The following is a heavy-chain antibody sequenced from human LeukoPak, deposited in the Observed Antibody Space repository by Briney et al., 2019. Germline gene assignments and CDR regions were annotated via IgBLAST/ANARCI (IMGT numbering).Heavy chain of an antibody. Sequence: SVKVSCKASGGTSNSHAISWVQQAPGQGLEWMGRIIPNLGTTNRAQNFQDRVTLTADKSTNTAYMELTSLTSDDTAVYYCATTNDGGGYQWGDFFDFWGQGTLVTVSS. D-gene: IGHD3-22*01. CDR2: IIPNLGTT. J-gene: IGHJ4*02. CDR1: GGTSNSHA. V-gene: IGHV1-69*04. CDR3: ATTNDGGGYQWGDFFDF.